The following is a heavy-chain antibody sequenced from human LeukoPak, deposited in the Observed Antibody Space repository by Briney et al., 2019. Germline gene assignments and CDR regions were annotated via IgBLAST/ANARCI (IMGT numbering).Heavy chain of an antibody. CDR3: AKSQRQYYFDY. Sequence: PGGSLRLSCAASGFTFSSYGMHWVRQAPGKGLEWVAVISYDGSNKYYADSVKGRFTISRDNSKNTLYLQMNSPRAEDTAVYYCAKSQRQYYFDYWGQGTLVTVSS. J-gene: IGHJ4*02. CDR1: GFTFSSYG. CDR2: ISYDGSNK. V-gene: IGHV3-30*18. D-gene: IGHD1-1*01.